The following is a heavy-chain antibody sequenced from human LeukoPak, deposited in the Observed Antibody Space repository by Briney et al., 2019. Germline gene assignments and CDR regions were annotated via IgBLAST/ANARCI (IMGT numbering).Heavy chain of an antibody. CDR1: GFTFSGYW. D-gene: IGHD5-12*01. CDR3: AREGDSSGYDDAFDM. CDR2: INRDGSST. Sequence: QPGGSLRLSCAASGFTFSGYWMHWVRHAPGKGLVWVSRINRDGSSTGYADSVRGRFTISRDNAKNTLNLQMHSLRAEDTAVYYCAREGDSSGYDDAFDMWGQGTMVTVSS. J-gene: IGHJ3*02. V-gene: IGHV3-74*01.